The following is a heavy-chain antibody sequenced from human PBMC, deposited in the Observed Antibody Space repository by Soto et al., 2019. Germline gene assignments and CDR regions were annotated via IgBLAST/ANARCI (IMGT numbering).Heavy chain of an antibody. V-gene: IGHV3-23*01. CDR3: AKRSPYSSGWYSPIFDY. J-gene: IGHJ4*02. Sequence: VGSLRLSCAASGFSFSDYAMSWVRQAPGKGLEWVSVISESGGSTHYADSVRGRSTVSRDNSKNSLSLRMNSLRDEDTAVYFCAKRSPYSSGWYSPIFDYWGQGALVTVSS. CDR1: GFSFSDYA. D-gene: IGHD6-13*01. CDR2: ISESGGST.